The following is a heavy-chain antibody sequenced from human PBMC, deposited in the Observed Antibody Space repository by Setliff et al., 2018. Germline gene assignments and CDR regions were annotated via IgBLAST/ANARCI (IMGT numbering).Heavy chain of an antibody. Sequence: GGSLRLSCVASGFTFSDYGMHWVRQAPGKGLEWVALIWNDGSNKFYGDSVKGRFTISRDNAKNSLYLQMNSLRAEDMALYYCAKSWSGYSDAFDIWGQGTMVTVS. CDR3: AKSWSGYSDAFDI. D-gene: IGHD3-3*01. CDR2: IWNDGSNK. CDR1: GFTFSDYG. J-gene: IGHJ3*02. V-gene: IGHV3-30*02.